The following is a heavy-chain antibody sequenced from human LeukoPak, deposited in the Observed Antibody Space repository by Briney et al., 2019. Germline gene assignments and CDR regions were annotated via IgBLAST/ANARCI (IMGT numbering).Heavy chain of an antibody. CDR2: IYTSGST. J-gene: IGHJ4*02. CDR1: GGSISSGSYY. Sequence: SETLSLTCTVSGGSISSGSYYWSWIRQPAGKGLEWIGRIYTSGSTNYNPSLKSRVTISVDTSKNQFSLKLSSVTAADTAVYYCARGHSSSWYYFDYWGQGTLVTVSS. V-gene: IGHV4-61*02. CDR3: ARGHSSSWYYFDY. D-gene: IGHD6-13*01.